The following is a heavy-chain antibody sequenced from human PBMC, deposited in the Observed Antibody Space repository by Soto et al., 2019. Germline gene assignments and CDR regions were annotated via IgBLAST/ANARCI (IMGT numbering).Heavy chain of an antibody. D-gene: IGHD4-17*01. CDR2: IYYSGST. V-gene: IGHV4-30-4*01. CDR3: ARAKGLLTVTTSWFDP. Sequence: QVQLQESGPGLVKPSQTLSLTCIVSGGSISSGDYYWSWVRQPPGKGLEWIGYIYYSGSTYYNPSLQSRVTISAATSKNQFSLKLSSVTAADTAVYYCARAKGLLTVTTSWFDPWGQGTLVTVSS. CDR1: GGSISSGDYY. J-gene: IGHJ5*02.